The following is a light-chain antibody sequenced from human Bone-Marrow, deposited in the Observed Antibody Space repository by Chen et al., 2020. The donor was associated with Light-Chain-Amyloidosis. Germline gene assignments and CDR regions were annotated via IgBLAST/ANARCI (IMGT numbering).Light chain of an antibody. V-gene: IGKV3-15*01. Sequence: EIVMTQSPATLSLSPGERATLSCRASQSVSSNLAWYQQKPGQAPRLLIHGASTRATGIPARFSGSGSGTEFTLTISSLQSEDLADYYCQQYNKWPPLAFGGGTKVEIK. CDR1: QSVSSN. J-gene: IGKJ4*01. CDR2: GAS. CDR3: QQYNKWPPLA.